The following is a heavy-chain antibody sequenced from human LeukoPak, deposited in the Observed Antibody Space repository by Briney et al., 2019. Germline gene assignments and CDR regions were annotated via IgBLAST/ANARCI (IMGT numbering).Heavy chain of an antibody. J-gene: IGHJ3*02. CDR1: GFTFTDYG. CDR2: ISYDGGNK. Sequence: GGSLRLSCAASGFTFTDYGIHWVRHAPGKGLEWVAVISYDGGNKNYADSVKGRFTISRDNSKNTLYLQMDSLRVDDTALYSCTTFNMWGLGTMVTVSS. V-gene: IGHV3-30*03. CDR3: TTFNM.